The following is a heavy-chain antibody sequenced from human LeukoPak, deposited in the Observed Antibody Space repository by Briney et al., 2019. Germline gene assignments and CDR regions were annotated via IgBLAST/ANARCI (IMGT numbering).Heavy chain of an antibody. CDR2: VYSGHNT. D-gene: IGHD4-17*01. CDR3: ARDRPGVTTVLGAFDI. Sequence: GGSLRLSCAASGFTVSSNYMSWVRQAPGKGLEWVSVVYSGHNTNYADSVKGRFTISRDNSRNTVYLQMNSLRVEDTAVYYCARDRPGVTTVLGAFDIWGQGTMVTVSS. J-gene: IGHJ3*02. V-gene: IGHV3-53*01. CDR1: GFTVSSNY.